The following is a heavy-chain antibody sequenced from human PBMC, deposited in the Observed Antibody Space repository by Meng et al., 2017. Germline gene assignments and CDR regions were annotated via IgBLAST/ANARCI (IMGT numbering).Heavy chain of an antibody. J-gene: IGHJ4*02. Sequence: QVQPPQSVPGLLKPSQTLSPPCAISGDSVSSNSAAWNWIRQFPSRGLEWLGRTYYRSKWYNDYAVSVKSRITINPDTSKNQFSLQLNSVTPEDTAVYYCARGVVYAISYFDYWGQGTLVTVSS. D-gene: IGHD2-8*02. CDR2: TYYRSKWYN. CDR3: ARGVVYAISYFDY. CDR1: GDSVSSNSAA. V-gene: IGHV6-1*01.